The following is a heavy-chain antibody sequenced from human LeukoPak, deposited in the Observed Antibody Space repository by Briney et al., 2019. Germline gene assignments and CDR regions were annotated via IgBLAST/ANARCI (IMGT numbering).Heavy chain of an antibody. CDR1: GGSFSGYY. V-gene: IGHV4-34*01. CDR2: INHSGST. D-gene: IGHD3-9*01. CDR3: ARGLGALRYFDWSSLISRGPGPFNWFDP. Sequence: PSETLSLTCAVYGGSFSGYYWSWIRQPPGKGLEWIGEINHSGSTNYNPSLKSRVTISVDTSKNQFSLKLSSVTAADTAVYYCARGLGALRYFDWSSLISRGPGPFNWFDPWGQGTLVTVSS. J-gene: IGHJ5*02.